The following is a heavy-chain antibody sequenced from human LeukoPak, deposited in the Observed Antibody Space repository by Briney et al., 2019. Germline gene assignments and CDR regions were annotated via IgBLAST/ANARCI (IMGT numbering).Heavy chain of an antibody. CDR3: ARGGRWFGELPLDP. Sequence: PSETLSLTCAVYGGSFSGYYWSWIRQPPGKGLEWIGEINHSGSTNCNPSLKSRVTISVDTSKNQFSLKLSSVTAADTAVYYCARGGRWFGELPLDPWGQGTLVTVSS. D-gene: IGHD3-10*01. CDR2: INHSGST. V-gene: IGHV4-34*01. J-gene: IGHJ5*02. CDR1: GGSFSGYY.